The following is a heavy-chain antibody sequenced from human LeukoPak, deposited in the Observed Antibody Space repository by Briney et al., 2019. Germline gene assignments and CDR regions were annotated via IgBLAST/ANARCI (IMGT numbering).Heavy chain of an antibody. CDR1: GFTVSSNY. J-gene: IGHJ4*02. Sequence: GGSLRLSCAASGFTVSSNYMSWVRQAPGKGLEWVSVIYSGGSTYYADSVKGRFTISRDNSKNTLYLQMNSLRAEDTAVYYCARDPHYSTHGNFAYWGQGTLVTVSS. D-gene: IGHD4-11*01. CDR3: ARDPHYSTHGNFAY. CDR2: IYSGGST. V-gene: IGHV3-53*01.